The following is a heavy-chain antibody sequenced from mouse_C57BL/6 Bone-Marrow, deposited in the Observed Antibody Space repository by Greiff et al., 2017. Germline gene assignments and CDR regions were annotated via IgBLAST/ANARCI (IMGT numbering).Heavy chain of an antibody. D-gene: IGHD2-3*01. Sequence: EVKLVESGPGLAKPSQTLSLTCSVTGYSITSDYWNWIRKFPGNKLEYMGYISNSGSTYYNPSPKSRISITRNTSKNQYYLQLNSVTTEDTATYYCARWGYDGLYYFDYWGQGTTLTVSS. J-gene: IGHJ2*01. CDR1: GYSITSDY. CDR2: ISNSGST. V-gene: IGHV3-8*01. CDR3: ARWGYDGLYYFDY.